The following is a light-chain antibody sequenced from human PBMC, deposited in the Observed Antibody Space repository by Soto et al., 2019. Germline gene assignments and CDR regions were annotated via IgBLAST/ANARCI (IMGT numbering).Light chain of an antibody. CDR2: STS. V-gene: IGKV1-39*01. Sequence: IQLTQSPSSLSASVGDRVTVSCRSSEDIDNYLNWYVQRPVKAPELLIYSTSNLKSVVPSRFRGSGSGTDFSLTINSLQSEDFATYYCQQSSNIPWTFGQGTKV. CDR3: QQSSNIPWT. J-gene: IGKJ1*01. CDR1: EDIDNY.